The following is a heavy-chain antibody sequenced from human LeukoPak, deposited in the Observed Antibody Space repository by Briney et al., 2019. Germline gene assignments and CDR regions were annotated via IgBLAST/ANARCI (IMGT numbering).Heavy chain of an antibody. J-gene: IGHJ4*02. D-gene: IGHD3-22*01. Sequence: GGSLRLSCAASGFTFDNYAMSWVRQAPGEGLEWVSGITGSGDKTYYADSAKGRFTISRDNSKNTLYLQMNSLRAEDTAVYYCAKRDYSDSSGYYPLFDYWGQGTLVTVSS. CDR3: AKRDYSDSSGYYPLFDY. V-gene: IGHV3-23*01. CDR1: GFTFDNYA. CDR2: ITGSGDKT.